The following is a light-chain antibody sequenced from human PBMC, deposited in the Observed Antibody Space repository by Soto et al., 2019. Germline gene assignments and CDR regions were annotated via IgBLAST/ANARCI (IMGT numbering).Light chain of an antibody. Sequence: EIVLTQSPGTLSLSPGERATLSCRASQSVSSSYLAWYQQNRGQAPRLLIYGASSRATGIPDRFSGSGSGTDFTLTISRLEPEDFAVYYCQQYGSARWTFGQGTKVEIE. J-gene: IGKJ1*01. CDR3: QQYGSARWT. V-gene: IGKV3-20*01. CDR1: QSVSSSY. CDR2: GAS.